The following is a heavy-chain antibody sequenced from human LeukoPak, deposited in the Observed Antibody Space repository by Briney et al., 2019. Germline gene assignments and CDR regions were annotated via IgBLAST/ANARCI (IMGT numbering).Heavy chain of an antibody. J-gene: IGHJ3*02. V-gene: IGHV4-34*01. D-gene: IGHD3-10*01. CDR1: GGSISSYY. Sequence: SETLSLTCTVSGGSISSYYWSWIRQPAGKGLEWIGEIHHSGSTNYNPSLKSRVTISADTSKNQFSLKLSSVTAADTAVYYCAGGAGGDAFDIWGQGTMVTVSS. CDR2: IHHSGST. CDR3: AGGAGGDAFDI.